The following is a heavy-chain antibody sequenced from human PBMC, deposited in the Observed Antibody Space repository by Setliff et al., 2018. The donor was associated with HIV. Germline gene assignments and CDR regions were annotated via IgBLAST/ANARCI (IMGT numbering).Heavy chain of an antibody. D-gene: IGHD3-22*01. V-gene: IGHV3-74*01. J-gene: IGHJ4*02. Sequence: PGGSLRLSCAASGFTFRNYWMHWVRQAPGKGLVWVSRIDGDGSGTSYADSVQGRFTISRDNAKNTLYLQMNSLRAADTAVYYCARAADYHDSSGYWAPPRYFDYWGQGTLVTVSS. CDR1: GFTFRNYW. CDR2: IDGDGSGT. CDR3: ARAADYHDSSGYWAPPRYFDY.